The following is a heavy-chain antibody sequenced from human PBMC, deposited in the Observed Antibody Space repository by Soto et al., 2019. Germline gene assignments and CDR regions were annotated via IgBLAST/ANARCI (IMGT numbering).Heavy chain of an antibody. CDR1: GGSISSYY. V-gene: IGHV4-59*08. CDR3: ARGYCSGGSCFKFGLDP. Sequence: SETLSLTCTVSGGSISSYYWSWIRQPPGKGLEWIGYIYYSGSTNYNPSLKSRVTISVDTSKNQFSLKLSSVTAADTAVYYCARGYCSGGSCFKFGLDPWGQGTLVTVSS. D-gene: IGHD2-15*01. CDR2: IYYSGST. J-gene: IGHJ5*02.